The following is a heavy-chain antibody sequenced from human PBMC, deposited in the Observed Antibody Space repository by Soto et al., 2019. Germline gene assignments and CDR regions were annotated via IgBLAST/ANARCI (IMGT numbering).Heavy chain of an antibody. D-gene: IGHD2-15*01. CDR2: IKQDGSEK. Sequence: GGSLRLSCAASWFTFSNYWMTWVRQAPGKGLEWVANIKQDGSEKYYVDSVKGRFTISRDNAKNSLYLQMNSLRAEDTAVYYCARGCSGGSCYSIWFDYWGQGTRVTVSS. CDR1: WFTFSNYW. J-gene: IGHJ4*02. V-gene: IGHV3-7*03. CDR3: ARGCSGGSCYSIWFDY.